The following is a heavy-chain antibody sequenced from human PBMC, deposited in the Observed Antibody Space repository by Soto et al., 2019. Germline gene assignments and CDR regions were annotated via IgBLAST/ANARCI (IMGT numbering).Heavy chain of an antibody. CDR2: NYHSGST. CDR1: GGSISSGGYS. Sequence: QLQLQESGSRLVKPSQTLSLTCAVSGGSISSGGYSWSWIRQQPGKGLEWIGYNYHSGSTYYNPSRKSRVTISVDRSKNQFSLKLGSVTAADTAMYYCARGQVVAAQHWGQGTLVTVSS. CDR3: ARGQVVAAQH. V-gene: IGHV4-30-2*01. D-gene: IGHD2-15*01. J-gene: IGHJ4*02.